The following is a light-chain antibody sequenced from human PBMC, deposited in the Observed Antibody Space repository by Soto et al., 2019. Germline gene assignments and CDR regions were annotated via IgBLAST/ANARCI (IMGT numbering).Light chain of an antibody. J-gene: IGKJ3*01. CDR2: AAS. CDR3: LHLNSYSPDT. V-gene: IGKV1-9*01. Sequence: DIQLTQSPSFLSASVGDRVTSTCRASQGISSYLAWYQQKPGKAPKLLIFAASTLQNGVPSRFSGSGSGTEFTLTISSLQPEDFATYYCLHLNSYSPDTFGPGTKVDIK. CDR1: QGISSY.